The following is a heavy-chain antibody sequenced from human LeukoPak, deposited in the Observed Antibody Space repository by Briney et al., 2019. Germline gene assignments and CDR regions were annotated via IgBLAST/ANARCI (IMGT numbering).Heavy chain of an antibody. CDR3: ARGYSSSWYYFDY. J-gene: IGHJ4*02. V-gene: IGHV4-59*08. D-gene: IGHD6-13*01. CDR2: IYYSGST. Sequence: NPSETLSLTCIVSGGSISSYYWSWIRQPPGKGLEWIGYIYYSGSTNYNPSLKSRVTISVDTSKNQFSLKLSSVTAADTAVYYCARGYSSSWYYFDYWGQGTMVTVSS. CDR1: GGSISSYY.